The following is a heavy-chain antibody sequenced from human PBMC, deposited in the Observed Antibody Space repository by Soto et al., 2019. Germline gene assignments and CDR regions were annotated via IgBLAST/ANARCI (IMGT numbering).Heavy chain of an antibody. J-gene: IGHJ4*02. Sequence: QVQLVESGGGVVQPGGSLRLSCAASGFTFSSYGMHWVRQAPGKGLEWVAVISYDGRYKYYADSVKGRFTISRDNSKNTLFLQMNSLRGEDTAVYYCAKDLGQYYYDSSGYLFDYWGQGTLVTVSS. CDR3: AKDLGQYYYDSSGYLFDY. D-gene: IGHD3-22*01. V-gene: IGHV3-30*18. CDR2: ISYDGRYK. CDR1: GFTFSSYG.